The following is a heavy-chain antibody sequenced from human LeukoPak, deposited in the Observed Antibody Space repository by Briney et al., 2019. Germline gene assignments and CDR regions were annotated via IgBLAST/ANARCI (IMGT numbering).Heavy chain of an antibody. Sequence: GGSLRLSCAASGFTFSSYGMHWVRQAPGKGLEWVAFIRYDGSNKYYADSVKGRFTISRDNSKNTLYLQMNSLRAEDTAVYYCAKLSGYYSYFDYWGQGTLVTVSS. CDR3: AKLSGYYSYFDY. CDR1: GFTFSSYG. V-gene: IGHV3-30*02. CDR2: IRYDGSNK. D-gene: IGHD3-3*01. J-gene: IGHJ4*02.